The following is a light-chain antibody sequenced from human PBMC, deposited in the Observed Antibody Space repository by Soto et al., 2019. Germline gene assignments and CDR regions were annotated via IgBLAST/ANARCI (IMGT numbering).Light chain of an antibody. Sequence: DIPMTQSPSSLSASVGDRVTITCQASQDISNYLNWYQQKPGKAPKLLIYDASNLETGVPSRFSGSGSGTDFTFTISSLQPEDIATYYCQQYDNLPRYSFSQGTKLEIK. J-gene: IGKJ2*03. CDR2: DAS. CDR3: QQYDNLPRYS. CDR1: QDISNY. V-gene: IGKV1-33*01.